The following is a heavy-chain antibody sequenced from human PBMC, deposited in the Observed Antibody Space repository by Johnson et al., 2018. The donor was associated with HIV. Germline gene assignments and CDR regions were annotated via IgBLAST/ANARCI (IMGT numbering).Heavy chain of an antibody. CDR3: ARGGVIHDAFDI. Sequence: VQLVESGGGVVQPGRSLRLSCAASGFTFSSYAMHWVRQAPGKGLEWVANIKQDGSEKSYVDSVKGRFTISRDNAKNSLYLQMNSLRAEDTAVYYCARGGVIHDAFDIWGQGTMVTLSS. CDR2: IKQDGSEK. V-gene: IGHV3-7*01. J-gene: IGHJ3*02. D-gene: IGHD3-3*01. CDR1: GFTFSSYA.